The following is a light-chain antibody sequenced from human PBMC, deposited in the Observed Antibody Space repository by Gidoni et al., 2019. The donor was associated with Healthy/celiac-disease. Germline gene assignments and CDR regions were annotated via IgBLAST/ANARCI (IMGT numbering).Light chain of an antibody. V-gene: IGKV3-11*01. J-gene: IGKJ1*01. CDR3: QQRSNWPSGT. CDR1: QSVSSY. Sequence: EIVLTQYPATLSLSPGERATLSGRASQSVSSYLAGYQQKPGQAPRLLIYDASNRATGIPARFSGSGSGTDFTLTISSLEPEDFAVYYCQQRSNWPSGTFGQGTKVEIK. CDR2: DAS.